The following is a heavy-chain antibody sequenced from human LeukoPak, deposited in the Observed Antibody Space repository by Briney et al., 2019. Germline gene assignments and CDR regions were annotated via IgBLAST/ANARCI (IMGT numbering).Heavy chain of an antibody. CDR3: AREGGGPRWLDP. J-gene: IGHJ5*02. CDR2: INTSWSS. Sequence: SETLSLTCTVPGGSISSYYWSWIRQPAGKGLEWIGRINTSWSSNYNPSLRSRVTMSVDTSKDQFSLNLSSVAAADTAVYYCAREGGGPRWLDPWGQGTLVTVSS. D-gene: IGHD6-25*01. CDR1: GGSISSYY. V-gene: IGHV4-4*07.